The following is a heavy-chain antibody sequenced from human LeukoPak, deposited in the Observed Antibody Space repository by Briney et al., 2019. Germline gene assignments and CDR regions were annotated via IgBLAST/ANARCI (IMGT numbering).Heavy chain of an antibody. V-gene: IGHV1-69*05. D-gene: IGHD1-26*01. CDR2: IIPIFGTP. CDR1: GGTFSSYT. CDR3: ARVYFSGSYYYYYGTDV. J-gene: IGHJ6*02. Sequence: ASVKVSCKASGGTFSSYTITWVRQAPGQGLEWMGGIIPIFGTPNYAQKFQGRVTISTDESTTTAYMELSSLRSEDTAVYYCARVYFSGSYYYYYGTDVWGQGTTVTVSS.